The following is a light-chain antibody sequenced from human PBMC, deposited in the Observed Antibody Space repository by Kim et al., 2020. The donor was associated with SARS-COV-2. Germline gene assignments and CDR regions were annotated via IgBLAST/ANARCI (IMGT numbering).Light chain of an antibody. Sequence: NFMLTQPHSVSESPGKTVTISCTRGSGSIAGSYVQWYQQRPGGAPTTVIYENNQRPSGVPDRFSGSIDTSSNSASLTISGLKTEDEADYYCQSYDTSARWVFGGGTQLTVL. J-gene: IGLJ3*02. CDR3: QSYDTSARWV. CDR2: ENN. V-gene: IGLV6-57*03. CDR1: SGSIAGSY.